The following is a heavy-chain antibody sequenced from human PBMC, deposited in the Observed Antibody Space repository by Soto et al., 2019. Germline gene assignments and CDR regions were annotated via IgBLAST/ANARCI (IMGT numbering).Heavy chain of an antibody. CDR1: GLTVSGKKY. CDR3: ASWHEREHAYDV. V-gene: IGHV3-53*01. Sequence: ESGGGLIQPGESLRLSCAAFGLTVSGKKYVAWVRQAPGKGLEWVSALYDVDGSFYADSVKGRFTTSSDSSMTTVYLQMNGLRPDDTAVYYCASWHEREHAYDVWGQGTTVTVSS. J-gene: IGHJ3*01. D-gene: IGHD1-1*01. CDR2: LYDVDGS.